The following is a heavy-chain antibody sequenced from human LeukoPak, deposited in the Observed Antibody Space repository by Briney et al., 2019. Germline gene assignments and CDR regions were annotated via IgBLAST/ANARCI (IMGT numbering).Heavy chain of an antibody. CDR2: IYYSGNT. CDR3: ARHFAYSSSSYFDY. J-gene: IGHJ4*02. D-gene: IGHD6-6*01. V-gene: IGHV4-59*08. Sequence: PSETLSLTCTVSGGSISSYYWTWIRQPPGKGLEWIGYIYYSGNTNYNPSLKSRVTISVDTSKNQFSLRLYSVTVADTAVYYCARHFAYSSSSYFDYWGQGSLVTVSS. CDR1: GGSISSYY.